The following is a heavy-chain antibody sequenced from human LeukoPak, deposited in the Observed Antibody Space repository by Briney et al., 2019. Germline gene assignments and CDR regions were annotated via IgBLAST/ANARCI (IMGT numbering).Heavy chain of an antibody. CDR3: ARVGYCSGGSCYGADH. D-gene: IGHD2-15*01. CDR1: GFTFRSYG. J-gene: IGHJ4*02. CDR2: IWYGGSKM. Sequence: GRPLRLPCAASGFTFRSYGMHWVRQAPGKGLEGVAAIWYGGSKMYYADSVKGGFTISRDNSKNTLYLQMNSLRDEDTAVYYCARVGYCSGGSCYGADHWGQGTLVTVSS. V-gene: IGHV3-33*01.